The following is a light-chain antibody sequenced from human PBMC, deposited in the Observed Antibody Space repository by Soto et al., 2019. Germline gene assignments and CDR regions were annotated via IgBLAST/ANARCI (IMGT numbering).Light chain of an antibody. V-gene: IGKV1-33*01. CDR2: DAS. J-gene: IGKJ4*01. CDR1: DDIINS. Sequence: DIQVTQSPSSLSASEGDRVTSTCQASDDIINSLSWYQQKPGKAPKLLIHDASILQTGVPSRFSGGGSGTDFTFTITSLQPEDIATYYCQQYDILPITFGGGTKVEIK. CDR3: QQYDILPIT.